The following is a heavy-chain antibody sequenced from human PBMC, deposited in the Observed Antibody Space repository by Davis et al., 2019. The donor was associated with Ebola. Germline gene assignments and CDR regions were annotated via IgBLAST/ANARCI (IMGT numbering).Heavy chain of an antibody. Sequence: ASVKVSCKASGYTFTNYYMHWVRQAPGQGLEWMGMINPNDGRTIYAQKFQGRVTITRDTSTSTAYMELRSLRSDDTAVYYCARVSFIAVVMIDYWGQGTLVTVSS. CDR1: GYTFTNYY. CDR3: ARVSFIAVVMIDY. J-gene: IGHJ4*02. V-gene: IGHV1-46*01. D-gene: IGHD3-22*01. CDR2: INPNDGRT.